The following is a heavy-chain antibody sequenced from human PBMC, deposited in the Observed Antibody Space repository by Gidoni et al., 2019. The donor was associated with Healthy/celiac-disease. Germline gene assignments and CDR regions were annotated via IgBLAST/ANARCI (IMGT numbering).Heavy chain of an antibody. D-gene: IGHD1-26*01. J-gene: IGHJ6*02. V-gene: IGHV1-69*01. CDR3: ARVGQRRIVGATTDYYGMDV. Sequence: QVQLVQSGAEVKKPGSSVKVSCKASGGTFSSYALSWVRQAPGQGLEWMGGIIPIFGTANYAQKFQGRVTITADESTSTAYMELSSLRSEDTAVYYCARVGQRRIVGATTDYYGMDVWGQGTTVTVSS. CDR1: GGTFSSYA. CDR2: IIPIFGTA.